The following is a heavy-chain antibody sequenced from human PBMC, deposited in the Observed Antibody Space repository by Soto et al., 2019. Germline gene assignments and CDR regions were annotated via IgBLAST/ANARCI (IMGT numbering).Heavy chain of an antibody. D-gene: IGHD2-15*01. Sequence: QVQLVQSGAEVKKPGSSVKVSCKASGGTFSSYAISWVRQAPGQGLEWMGGIIPIFGTANYAQKFQGRVTITADESTSTAYMELSSLXSEDTAVYYCARGYCSGDSCYPIRDYYYYGMDVWGQGTTVTVSS. CDR3: ARGYCSGDSCYPIRDYYYYGMDV. J-gene: IGHJ6*02. V-gene: IGHV1-69*12. CDR2: IIPIFGTA. CDR1: GGTFSSYA.